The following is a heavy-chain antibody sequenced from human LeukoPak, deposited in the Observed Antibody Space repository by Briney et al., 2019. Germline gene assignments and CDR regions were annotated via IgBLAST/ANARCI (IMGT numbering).Heavy chain of an antibody. CDR1: GFTFSSYA. Sequence: GGSLRLSCAASGFTFSSYAMGWVRQAPGKGLEWVSAIRGSGDRTHYADSMKGRFTISRDNSKNTLYLQMNSLRAEDTAVYYCAKDSKIVGATFRSYHYMDVWGKGTAVTVSS. J-gene: IGHJ6*03. CDR3: AKDSKIVGATFRSYHYMDV. D-gene: IGHD1-26*01. V-gene: IGHV3-23*01. CDR2: IRGSGDRT.